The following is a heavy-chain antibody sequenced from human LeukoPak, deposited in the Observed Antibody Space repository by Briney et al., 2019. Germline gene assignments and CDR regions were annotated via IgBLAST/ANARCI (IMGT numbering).Heavy chain of an antibody. D-gene: IGHD4-17*01. J-gene: IGHJ4*02. CDR3: AKVSWTVTTQAGLDY. CDR2: ISGSGGST. V-gene: IGHV3-23*01. CDR1: GFTFSSYA. Sequence: PGGSLRLSCAASGFTFSSYAMSWVRQAPGKGLEWVSAISGSGGSTYCADSVKGRFTISRDNSKNTLYLQMNSLRAEDTAVYYCAKVSWTVTTQAGLDYWGQGTLVTVSS.